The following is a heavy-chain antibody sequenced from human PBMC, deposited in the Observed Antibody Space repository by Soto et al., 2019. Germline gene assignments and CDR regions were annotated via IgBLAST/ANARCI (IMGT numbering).Heavy chain of an antibody. CDR3: ARSLPVNGVTVDY. J-gene: IGHJ4*02. V-gene: IGHV3-48*01. Sequence: EVQLVDSGGDLVQPGGSLRLSCVAYGFTFSSYSMNWVRQAPGKGLEWVSFITHDSRSTFYADSVRGRFTIYKDDAKNALYLQMNSLRAEDTALYYCARSLPVNGVTVDYWGQGTLVTVSA. CDR1: GFTFSSYS. CDR2: ITHDSRST. D-gene: IGHD2-21*02.